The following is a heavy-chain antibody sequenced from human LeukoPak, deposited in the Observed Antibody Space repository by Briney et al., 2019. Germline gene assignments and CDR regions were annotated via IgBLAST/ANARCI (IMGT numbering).Heavy chain of an antibody. Sequence: SVKVSCKASGGTFSSYAISWVRQAPGQGLEWMGRIIPILGIANYAQKFQGRVTITADKSTSTAYMELSSLRCEDTAVYYCARFLSGGKGNWFDPWGQGTLVTVSS. V-gene: IGHV1-69*04. CDR1: GGTFSSYA. CDR3: ARFLSGGKGNWFDP. D-gene: IGHD6-19*01. J-gene: IGHJ5*02. CDR2: IIPILGIA.